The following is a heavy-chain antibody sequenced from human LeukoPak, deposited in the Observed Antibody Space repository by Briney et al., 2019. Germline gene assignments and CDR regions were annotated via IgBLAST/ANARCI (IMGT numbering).Heavy chain of an antibody. D-gene: IGHD3-3*01. Sequence: SETLSLTCAVSGGSISSGGYSWSWIRQPPGKGLEWIGYIYHSGSTYYNPSLKSRVTISVDTSKNQFSLKLSSVTAADTAVYYCARGSSNDFWSGYYRYYYGMDVWGQGTTVTVSS. J-gene: IGHJ6*02. V-gene: IGHV4-30-2*01. CDR2: IYHSGST. CDR3: ARGSSNDFWSGYYRYYYGMDV. CDR1: GGSISSGGYS.